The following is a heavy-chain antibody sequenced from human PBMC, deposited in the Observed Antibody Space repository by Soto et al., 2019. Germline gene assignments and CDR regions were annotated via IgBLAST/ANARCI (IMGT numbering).Heavy chain of an antibody. V-gene: IGHV1-69*08. CDR2: IIPILGIA. CDR3: ARDGNYYGSGSYPDAFDT. D-gene: IGHD3-10*01. J-gene: IGHJ3*02. CDR1: GGTFSSYT. Sequence: QVQLVQSGAEVKKPGSSVKVSCKASGGTFSSYTISWVRQAPGQGLEWMGRIIPILGIANYAQKFQGRVTITADKSTSTAYMELSSLRSEDTAVYYCARDGNYYGSGSYPDAFDTWGQGTMVTVSS.